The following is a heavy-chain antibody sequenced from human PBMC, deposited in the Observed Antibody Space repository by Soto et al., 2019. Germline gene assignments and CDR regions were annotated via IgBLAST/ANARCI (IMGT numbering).Heavy chain of an antibody. CDR1: GGTFSSYA. J-gene: IGHJ1*01. D-gene: IGHD1-26*01. CDR3: AMEPSRGYYEWEYFQH. V-gene: IGHV1-69*13. Sequence: GASVKVSCKASGGTFSSYAISWVRQAPGQGLEWMGGIIPIFGTANYAQKFQGRVTITADESTSTAYMELSSLRSEDTAVYYCAMEPSRGYYEWEYFQHWGQGTLVTVSS. CDR2: IIPIFGTA.